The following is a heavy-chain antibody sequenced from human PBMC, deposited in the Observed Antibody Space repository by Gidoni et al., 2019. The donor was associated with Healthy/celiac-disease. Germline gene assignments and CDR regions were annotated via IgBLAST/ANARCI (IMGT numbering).Heavy chain of an antibody. CDR3: ARTRAGGAYWFDP. CDR1: GFTFSSYA. J-gene: IGHJ5*02. V-gene: IGHV3-30-3*01. Sequence: QVQLVESGGGVVQPGWSLRLSGAASGFTFSSYAMHWVRQAPGKGLEWLAVISYDGSNKYYADSVKGRFTISRDNSKNTLYLQMNSLRAEDTAVYYCARTRAGGAYWFDPWGQGTLVTVSS. D-gene: IGHD3-16*01. CDR2: ISYDGSNK.